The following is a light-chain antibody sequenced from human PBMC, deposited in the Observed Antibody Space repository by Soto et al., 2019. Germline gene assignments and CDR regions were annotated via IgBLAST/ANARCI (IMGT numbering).Light chain of an antibody. CDR2: EVS. J-gene: IGLJ2*01. V-gene: IGLV2-8*01. CDR1: SSDVGGYKY. Sequence: QSVLTQPPSASGSPGQSVTISCTGTSSDVGGYKYVSWYQQHPGKAPKLMIYEVSKRPSGVPDRFSGSKSGNTASLTVSGLQADDEADYYCSSYAGSNNVVFGGGTQLTVL. CDR3: SSYAGSNNVV.